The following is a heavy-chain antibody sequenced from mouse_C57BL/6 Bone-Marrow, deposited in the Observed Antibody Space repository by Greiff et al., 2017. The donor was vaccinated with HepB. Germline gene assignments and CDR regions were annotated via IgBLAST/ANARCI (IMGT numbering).Heavy chain of an antibody. CDR3: ASGGYPYYAMDY. V-gene: IGHV1-55*01. CDR1: GYTFTSYW. D-gene: IGHD1-1*02. J-gene: IGHJ4*01. Sequence: QVQLQQPGAELVKPGASVKMSCKASGYTFTSYWITWVKQRPGQGLEWIGDIYPGSGSTNYNEKFKSKATLTVDTSSSTAYMQLRSLTSEDSAVYYWASGGYPYYAMDYWGQGTSVTVSS. CDR2: IYPGSGST.